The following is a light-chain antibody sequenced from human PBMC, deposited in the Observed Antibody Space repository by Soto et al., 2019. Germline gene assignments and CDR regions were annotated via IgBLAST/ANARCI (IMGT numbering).Light chain of an antibody. J-gene: IGKJ4*01. CDR3: QQLASYPIGT. CDR1: QGISNY. V-gene: IGKV1-17*03. Sequence: DIKMNQCPSAMSASVGDRVTITCRAIQGISNYLAWFQQKPGKVPKRLIYDASTLQTGVPSRFRGSGSGTEFTLTISSLQPQDFATYSCQQLASYPIGTFGGGTKVDIK. CDR2: DAS.